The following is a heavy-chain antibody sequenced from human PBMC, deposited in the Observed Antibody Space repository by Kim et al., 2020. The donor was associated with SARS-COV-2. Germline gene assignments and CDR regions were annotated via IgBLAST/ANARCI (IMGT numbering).Heavy chain of an antibody. D-gene: IGHD3-22*01. CDR2: IYYSGST. Sequence: SETLSLTCTVSGGPISSSSYYWGWIRQPPGKGLEWIGSIYYSGSTYYNPSLKSRVTISVDTSKNQFSLKLSSVTAADTAVYYCARHYYDSSGYYFIDYWGQGTLVTVSS. J-gene: IGHJ4*02. CDR1: GGPISSSSYY. V-gene: IGHV4-39*01. CDR3: ARHYYDSSGYYFIDY.